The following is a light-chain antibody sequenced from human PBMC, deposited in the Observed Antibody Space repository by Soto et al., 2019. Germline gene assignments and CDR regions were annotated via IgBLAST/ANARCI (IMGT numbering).Light chain of an antibody. CDR1: QSVSSTS. J-gene: IGKJ4*01. Sequence: VLTQSPGTLYLSPGERAILSCRASQSVSSTSLAWYQQRPGQAPRLLIYHVSSRANGIPDRFSGSGSGTDFTLTISTLEPEDFAVYYCQQYGTSSLTFGGGTKVDIK. V-gene: IGKV3-20*01. CDR2: HVS. CDR3: QQYGTSSLT.